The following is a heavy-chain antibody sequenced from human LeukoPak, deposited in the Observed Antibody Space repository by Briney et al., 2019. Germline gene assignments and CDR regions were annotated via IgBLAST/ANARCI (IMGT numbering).Heavy chain of an antibody. CDR2: IKQDGSEK. Sequence: GGSLRLSCAASGFTFSSYWMSWVRQAPGKGLEWVADIKQDGSEKYYVDSVKGRFTISRDNVKNSLYLQMNSLRAEDTAVYYCARLPDDYGDYKYFQHWGQGTLVTVSS. CDR3: ARLPDDYGDYKYFQH. J-gene: IGHJ1*01. V-gene: IGHV3-7*01. D-gene: IGHD4-17*01. CDR1: GFTFSSYW.